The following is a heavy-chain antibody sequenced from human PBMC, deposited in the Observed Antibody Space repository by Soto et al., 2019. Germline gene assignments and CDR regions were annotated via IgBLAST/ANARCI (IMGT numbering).Heavy chain of an antibody. CDR3: ARGRDGYLDY. J-gene: IGHJ4*02. Sequence: QVQLVESGGGVVQPGRSLRLSCAASGFTFSSYAMHWVRQAPGKGLEWVAVISYDGSNKYYADSVKGRFTISRDNSKNTLYLQMNRLRAEDTDVYYCARGRDGYLDYWGQGTLVTVSS. CDR1: GFTFSSYA. V-gene: IGHV3-30-3*01. CDR2: ISYDGSNK.